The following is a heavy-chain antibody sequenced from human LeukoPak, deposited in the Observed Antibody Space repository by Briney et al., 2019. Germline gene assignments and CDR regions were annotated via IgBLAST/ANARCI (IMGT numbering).Heavy chain of an antibody. CDR3: ARDPHYYHGNPHDF. J-gene: IGHJ4*02. Sequence: GGSLRLSCAASGFNVSNNYMTWVRQAPGKGLEWLSFIRSKDHGGTTEYAASVKGRFTISRDDSNSIAYLQMNSLIIEDTAVYFCARDPHYYHGNPHDFWGQGTRVTVSS. V-gene: IGHV3-71*01. CDR1: GFNVSNNY. CDR2: IRSKDHGGTT. D-gene: IGHD4-23*01.